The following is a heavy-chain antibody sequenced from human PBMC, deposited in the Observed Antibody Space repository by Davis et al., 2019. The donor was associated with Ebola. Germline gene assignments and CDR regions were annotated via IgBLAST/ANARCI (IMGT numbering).Heavy chain of an antibody. Sequence: AASVKVSCKASGYTFASYGISWVRQAPGQGLEWMGWISAYNGNTNYAQKFQGRVTMTRDTSTSTVYMELSSLRSEDTAVYYCAREEQQLVRSYYYGMDVWGQGTTVTVSS. CDR1: GYTFASYG. D-gene: IGHD6-13*01. V-gene: IGHV1-18*01. CDR2: ISAYNGNT. J-gene: IGHJ6*02. CDR3: AREEQQLVRSYYYGMDV.